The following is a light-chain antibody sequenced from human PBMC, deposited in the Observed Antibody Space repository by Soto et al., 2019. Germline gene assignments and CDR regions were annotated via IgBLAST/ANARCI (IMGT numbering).Light chain of an antibody. Sequence: EIVMTQSPATLSVSPGERATLSCRASQSISSELAWYQQRPGQPPRLLIYGASTRATGVPDRFTGSGSGSDFTLTISGLQSEDFAVYYCQQGHNWPLTFGRGPGWRS. CDR1: QSISSE. CDR3: QQGHNWPLT. J-gene: IGKJ2*01. V-gene: IGKV3-15*01. CDR2: GAS.